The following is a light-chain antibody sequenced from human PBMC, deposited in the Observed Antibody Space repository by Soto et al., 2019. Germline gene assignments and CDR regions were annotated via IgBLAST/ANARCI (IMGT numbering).Light chain of an antibody. J-gene: IGKJ3*01. CDR3: QQSYSVPFT. CDR2: AAS. V-gene: IGKV1-39*01. Sequence: DTQMTQSPSSLSASVGDRVTITCRASQNINIYVNWYQQKPGGAPKLLIYAASTLQTGVPLRFSGSGSGTDFTLTISSLQAEDFAIYYWQQSYSVPFTFGPVTRVDLK. CDR1: QNINIY.